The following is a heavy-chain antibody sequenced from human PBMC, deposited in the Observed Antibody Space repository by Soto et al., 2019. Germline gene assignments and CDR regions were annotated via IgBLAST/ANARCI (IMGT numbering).Heavy chain of an antibody. CDR1: EFTFSSYW. CDR2: INQDGNEN. Sequence: EVQLVESGGGLVQPGGSLRLSCAASEFTFSSYWMHWVRQAPGKGLEWVANINQDGNENYYVDSVKGRFTISRDNAKNSLYLLMNSLRAEDTAVYYCARELLRFCAFDIWGQGTMVTVSS. V-gene: IGHV3-7*01. CDR3: ARELLRFCAFDI. J-gene: IGHJ3*02. D-gene: IGHD2-15*01.